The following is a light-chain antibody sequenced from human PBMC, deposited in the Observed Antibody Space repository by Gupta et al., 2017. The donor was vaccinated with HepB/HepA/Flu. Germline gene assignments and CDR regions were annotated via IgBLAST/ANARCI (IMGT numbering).Light chain of an antibody. CDR2: AAS. CDR1: HRISNY. V-gene: IGKV1-27*01. Sequence: IRMTPPPASLSASVGDRVTITCRAIHRISNYLAWYQQKPGKVPNLLIYAASTLQSGVPSRFSGSGSGTDFTLTISSLQPEDVATYYCQRDFSGLFTFGHGTKVDIK. J-gene: IGKJ3*01. CDR3: QRDFSGLFT.